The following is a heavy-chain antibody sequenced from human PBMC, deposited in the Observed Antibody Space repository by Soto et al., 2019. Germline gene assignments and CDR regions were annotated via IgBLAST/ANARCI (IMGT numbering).Heavy chain of an antibody. D-gene: IGHD6-6*01. Sequence: GGSRGIGCAASGFTVSSYEMNWVRQAPGKGLEWVDNIKQDGSEKYYVDSVKGRFTISRDNAKNSLYLQMNSLRAEDTAVYYCASGSSSPTGYYYYYGMDVWGQGTTVTVSS. CDR3: ASGSSSPTGYYYYYGMDV. CDR1: GFTVSSYE. V-gene: IGHV3-7*03. CDR2: IKQDGSEK. J-gene: IGHJ6*02.